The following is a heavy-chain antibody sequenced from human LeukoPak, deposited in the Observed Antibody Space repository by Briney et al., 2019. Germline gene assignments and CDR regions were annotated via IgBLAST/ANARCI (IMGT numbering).Heavy chain of an antibody. CDR3: ATFMAAAGPGPGYFDY. CDR2: INTNTGNP. CDR1: GNTFTNYP. J-gene: IGHJ4*02. Sequence: ASVKVSCRASGNTFTNYPINWVRQAPGQGLEWMGWINTNTGNPTYVQGFTGRFVFSLATSVSTAYLQINGLKAEDTAVYYCATFMAAAGPGPGYFDYWGQGTLVTVSS. V-gene: IGHV7-4-1*02. D-gene: IGHD6-13*01.